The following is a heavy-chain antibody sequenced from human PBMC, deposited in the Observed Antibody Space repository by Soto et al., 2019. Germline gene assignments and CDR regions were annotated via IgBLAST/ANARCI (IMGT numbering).Heavy chain of an antibody. D-gene: IGHD3-3*01. Sequence: PSETLSLTCTVSGGSISSGGYYWSWIRQHPGKGLEWIGYIYYSGSTYYNPSLKSRVTISVDTSKNQFSLKLSSVTAADTAVYYCARGKIAIFGVVDNWFDPWGQGTLVTVSS. CDR1: GGSISSGGYY. J-gene: IGHJ5*02. V-gene: IGHV4-31*03. CDR3: ARGKIAIFGVVDNWFDP. CDR2: IYYSGST.